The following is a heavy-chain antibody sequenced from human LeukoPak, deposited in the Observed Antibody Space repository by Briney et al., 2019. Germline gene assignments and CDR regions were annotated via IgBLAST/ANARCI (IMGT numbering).Heavy chain of an antibody. Sequence: PGGSLRLSCAASGFTFRTYWMHWVRQAPGKGLVWVSRIEGDGSSTSYADSVKGRFTISRDNAKNTLYLQMNSLRAEDTAVYYCARDPSAVAGFFDSWGQGTLVTASS. V-gene: IGHV3-74*01. D-gene: IGHD6-19*01. CDR2: IEGDGSST. J-gene: IGHJ4*02. CDR1: GFTFRTYW. CDR3: ARDPSAVAGFFDS.